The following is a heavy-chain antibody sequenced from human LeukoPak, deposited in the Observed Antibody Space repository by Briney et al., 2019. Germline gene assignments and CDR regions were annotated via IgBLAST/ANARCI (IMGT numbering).Heavy chain of an antibody. Sequence: SETLSLTCTVSRGSISSYYWSWIRQPPGKGLEWIGYIYYSGSTNYNPSLKSRVTLSVDTSKNQFSLKMSSVAAADTAVYYCARLYGRNWFDPWGQGTLVTVSS. CDR1: RGSISSYY. V-gene: IGHV4-59*01. D-gene: IGHD4-17*01. J-gene: IGHJ5*02. CDR3: ARLYGRNWFDP. CDR2: IYYSGST.